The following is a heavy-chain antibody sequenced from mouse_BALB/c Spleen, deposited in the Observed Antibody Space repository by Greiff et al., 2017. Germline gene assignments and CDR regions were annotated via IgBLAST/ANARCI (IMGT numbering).Heavy chain of an antibody. Sequence: VQLQQSGAELVKPGASVKLSCTASGFNIKDTYMHWVKQRPEQGLEWIGRIDPANGNTKYDPKFQGKATITADTSSNTAYLQLSSLTSEDTAVYYCAREGYYYGSSPSYYAMDYWGQGTSVTVSS. CDR3: AREGYYYGSSPSYYAMDY. D-gene: IGHD1-1*01. CDR1: GFNIKDTY. CDR2: IDPANGNT. V-gene: IGHV14-3*02. J-gene: IGHJ4*01.